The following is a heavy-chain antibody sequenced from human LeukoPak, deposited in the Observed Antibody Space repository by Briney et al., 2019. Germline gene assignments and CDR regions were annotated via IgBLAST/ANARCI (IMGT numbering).Heavy chain of an antibody. CDR3: ARDKTPFYWYFDL. CDR2: INWNGGST. Sequence: GGSLRLSCAASGFTFDDYGMSWVRQAPGKGLEWVSGINWNGGSTGYADSVRGRFTISRDNAKNSLYLRMNSLRAEDTAFYYCARDKTPFYWYFDLWGRGTLVTVSS. V-gene: IGHV3-20*04. CDR1: GFTFDDYG. J-gene: IGHJ2*01.